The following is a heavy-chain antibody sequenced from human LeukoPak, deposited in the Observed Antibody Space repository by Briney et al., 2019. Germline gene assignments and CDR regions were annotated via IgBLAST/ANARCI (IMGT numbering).Heavy chain of an antibody. J-gene: IGHJ5*02. CDR3: ARVVCSGGSCYSNWFDP. V-gene: IGHV4-61*01. CDR1: GGSISSSSYY. CDR2: IYYSGST. Sequence: SETLSLTCTVSGGSISSSSYYWSWIRQPPGKGLEWIGYIYYSGSTNYNPSLKSRVTISVDTSKNQFSLKLSSVTAADTAVYYCARVVCSGGSCYSNWFDPWGQGTLVTVSS. D-gene: IGHD2-15*01.